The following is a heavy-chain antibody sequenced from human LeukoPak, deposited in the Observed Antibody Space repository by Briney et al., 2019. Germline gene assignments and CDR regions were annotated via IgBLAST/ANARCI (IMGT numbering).Heavy chain of an antibody. CDR1: GFTFSSYS. V-gene: IGHV3-48*02. J-gene: IGHJ3*02. Sequence: GGSLRLSCAASGFTFSSYSMNWVRQAPGKGLEWVSYISSSSSIKYSEASVKGRFTISRDNAKNSLYLQMSSLRDEDTAVYYCARPPPSRGDGTTRYFDWLLHWPYDAFDIRGQGTMVTVSS. CDR3: ARPPPSRGDGTTRYFDWLLHWPYDAFDI. CDR2: ISSSSSIK. D-gene: IGHD3-9*01.